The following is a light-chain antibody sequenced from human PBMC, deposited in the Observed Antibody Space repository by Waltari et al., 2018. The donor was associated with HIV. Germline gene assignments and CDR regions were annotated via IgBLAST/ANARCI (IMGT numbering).Light chain of an antibody. CDR1: SSNIGRNY. CDR3: ATWDDSLSGSV. Sequence: QSVLTQPPYASGTPGQRVTISCSGTSSNIGRNYLSWYQHLPGTAPKLLSYRTNQRPSGVPDRFSGSKSGTSASLAISGLRSEDETDYYCATWDDSLSGSVFGGGTKLTVL. V-gene: IGLV1-47*01. CDR2: RTN. J-gene: IGLJ2*01.